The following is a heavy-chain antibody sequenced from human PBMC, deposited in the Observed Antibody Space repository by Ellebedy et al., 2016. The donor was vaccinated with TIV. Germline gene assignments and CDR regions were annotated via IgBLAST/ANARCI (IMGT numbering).Heavy chain of an antibody. CDR3: AKQGLSESNRPAIFDY. CDR2: IYSVDST. CDR1: GFTFSNFA. D-gene: IGHD1-26*01. V-gene: IGHV3-66*04. Sequence: GESLKISXAASGFTFSNFAMSWVRQAPGKGLEWASVIYSVDSTYYVDSVKGRFTISRDNSKNTVYLQMNSLRAEDTAVYYCAKQGLSESNRPAIFDYWGPGTLVTVSS. J-gene: IGHJ4*02.